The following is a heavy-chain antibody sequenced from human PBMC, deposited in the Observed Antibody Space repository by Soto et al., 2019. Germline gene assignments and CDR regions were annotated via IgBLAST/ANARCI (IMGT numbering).Heavy chain of an antibody. CDR2: ISYDGSNK. CDR1: GSTFRSYG. CDR3: AKDTYYHDSTGYYVFDY. J-gene: IGHJ4*02. D-gene: IGHD3-22*01. V-gene: IGHV3-30*18. Sequence: QVQLVESGGGVVQPGRSPRLSCAASGSTFRSYGMHWVRQAPGKGLEWVAAISYDGSNKNYVDSVKGRFTISRANSENTLYLQMYSLRAEDAAVYYCAKDTYYHDSTGYYVFDYWGQGTLVTVSS.